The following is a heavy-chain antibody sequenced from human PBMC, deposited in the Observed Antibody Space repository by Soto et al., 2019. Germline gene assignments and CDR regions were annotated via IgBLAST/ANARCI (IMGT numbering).Heavy chain of an antibody. D-gene: IGHD3-9*01. Sequence: SETLSLTCTVSGGSISTFYWSWLRQPPGKGLEWIGHIFYSGSTSYNPSLKRRVTMSVDTSKRQFSLRLKSVTAADTAVYYCARTVLGPDILADQFVDYYYYMDVWGQGTTVTVSS. CDR1: GGSISTFY. V-gene: IGHV4-59*08. CDR2: IFYSGST. CDR3: ARTVLGPDILADQFVDYYYYMDV. J-gene: IGHJ6*03.